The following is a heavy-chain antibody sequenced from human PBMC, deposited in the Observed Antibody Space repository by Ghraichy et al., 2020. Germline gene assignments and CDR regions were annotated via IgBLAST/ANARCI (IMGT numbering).Heavy chain of an antibody. Sequence: GGSLRLSCAASGFTFSNYWMTWVRQAPGKGLEWVSDITCNRAEKYYVDSVKGRFTISRDKAENSLFLQMNNLRAEDTALYFCARLYCTSSTYDYSGQGTLVTVSP. CDR1: GFTFSNYW. D-gene: IGHD6-6*01. CDR2: ITCNRAEK. V-gene: IGHV3-7*01. CDR3: ARLYCTSSTYDY. J-gene: IGHJ4*02.